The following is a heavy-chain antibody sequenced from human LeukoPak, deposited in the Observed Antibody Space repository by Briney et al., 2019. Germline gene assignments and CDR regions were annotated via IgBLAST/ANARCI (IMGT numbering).Heavy chain of an antibody. V-gene: IGHV4-39*01. CDR3: ARQIASSGYLPWAFDI. CDR2: IFFTGST. CDR1: GGSITGGNYY. D-gene: IGHD3-22*01. Sequence: SETLSLTCTVSGGSITGGNYYWGWIRQPPGKGLEWIGDIFFTGSTYYSPSLKSRVTISVGTSTTQFSLKLTSVTAADTAVYYCARQIASSGYLPWAFDIWGQGTVVTVSS. J-gene: IGHJ3*02.